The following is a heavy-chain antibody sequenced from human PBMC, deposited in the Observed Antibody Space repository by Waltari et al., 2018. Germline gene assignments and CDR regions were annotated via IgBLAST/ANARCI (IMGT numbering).Heavy chain of an antibody. D-gene: IGHD6-13*01. CDR2: IYTSGST. Sequence: QVQLQQWGAGLLKPSETLSLTCAVYGGSFSGYYWSWIRQPPGKGLEWIGRIYTSGSTNYNPSLKSRVTISVDTSKNQFSLKLSSVTAADTAVYYCARVGAAAGTFYYYYMDVWGKGTTVTVSS. J-gene: IGHJ6*03. V-gene: IGHV4-59*10. CDR3: ARVGAAAGTFYYYYMDV. CDR1: GGSFSGYY.